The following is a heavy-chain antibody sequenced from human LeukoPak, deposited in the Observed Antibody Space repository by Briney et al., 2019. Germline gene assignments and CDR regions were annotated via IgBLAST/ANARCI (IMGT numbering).Heavy chain of an antibody. CDR2: IYYSGST. V-gene: IGHV4-39*07. Sequence: KTSETLSLTCTVSGGSISSSSYYWGWIRQPPGKGLEWIGSIYYSGSTYYNPSLKSRVTISVDTSKNQFSLKLSSVTAADTAVYYCARVGGDCSSDSCSPRRAFDIWGQGAMVSVSS. CDR3: ARVGGDCSSDSCSPRRAFDI. J-gene: IGHJ3*02. CDR1: GGSISSSSYY. D-gene: IGHD2-15*01.